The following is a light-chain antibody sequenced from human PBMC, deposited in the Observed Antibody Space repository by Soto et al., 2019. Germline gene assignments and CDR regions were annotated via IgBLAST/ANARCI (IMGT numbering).Light chain of an antibody. Sequence: EIVMTQSPATLSVSPGERATLSCRAGQSVSSNLAWYQQKPGQAPRLFIYGASTRATGIPARFSGSGSGTEFTLTIRSLQSEDFAVYYCQQYNNLPAITFGQGTRLEI. V-gene: IGKV3D-15*01. CDR1: QSVSSN. J-gene: IGKJ5*01. CDR2: GAS. CDR3: QQYNNLPAIT.